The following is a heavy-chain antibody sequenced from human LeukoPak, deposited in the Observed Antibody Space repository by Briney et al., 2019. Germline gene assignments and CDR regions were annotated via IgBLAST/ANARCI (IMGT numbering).Heavy chain of an antibody. CDR3: ARHVKIPMAGFDY. CDR2: ISYSGNT. D-gene: IGHD6-19*01. V-gene: IGHV4-59*08. Sequence: SETLSLTCSVSGGSISTYFWSWIRQPPGKGPEWIGYISYSGNTRYNPSVKSRITLSVDTPKNQFSLNLTSVTAADTAIYYCARHVKIPMAGFDYWGQGAPVTVSS. J-gene: IGHJ4*02. CDR1: GGSISTYF.